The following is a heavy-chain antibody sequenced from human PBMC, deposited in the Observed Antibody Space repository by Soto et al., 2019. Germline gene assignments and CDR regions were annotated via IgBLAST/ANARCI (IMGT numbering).Heavy chain of an antibody. CDR2: ISWNSGTL. D-gene: IGHD3-10*01. CDR3: AKGRTRPLELGSFGDNAFDV. V-gene: IGHV3-9*01. Sequence: VQLVESGGGLVQPGRSLRLSCAASEFNFENYAMHWVRQAPGKGLEWVSGISWNSGTLVYADSVKGRFTISRDNAKNSLFLQMNSLRPEDTALYFCAKGRTRPLELGSFGDNAFDVWGQGTMVTVSS. J-gene: IGHJ3*01. CDR1: EFNFENYA.